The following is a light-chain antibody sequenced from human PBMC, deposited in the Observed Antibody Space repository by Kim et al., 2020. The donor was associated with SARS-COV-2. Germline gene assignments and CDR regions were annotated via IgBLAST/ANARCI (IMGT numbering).Light chain of an antibody. CDR1: SLRSYY. J-gene: IGLJ2*01. CDR3: NSRDSNDNVV. V-gene: IGLV3-19*01. Sequence: SSELTQDPAVSVALGQTVRITCQGDSLRSYYATWYQQKPGPAPMLVIYGKNNRPSGIPDRFSGSSSGNTASLTITGTQVGDEADYYCNSRDSNDNVVFGG. CDR2: GKN.